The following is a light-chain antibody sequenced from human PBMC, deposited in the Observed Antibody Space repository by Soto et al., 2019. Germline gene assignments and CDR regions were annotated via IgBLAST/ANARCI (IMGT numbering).Light chain of an antibody. Sequence: EVVLTQSPGTLSLSQGERATLSCRASQSVSSSYLACYQQKPGQAPRLLIYGASSRATGIPDRFSGSGSGTDFTLTSSRLEPEDFAVYYCQQYGSSWTFGQGTKVDI. CDR3: QQYGSSWT. J-gene: IGKJ1*01. CDR2: GAS. V-gene: IGKV3-20*01. CDR1: QSVSSSY.